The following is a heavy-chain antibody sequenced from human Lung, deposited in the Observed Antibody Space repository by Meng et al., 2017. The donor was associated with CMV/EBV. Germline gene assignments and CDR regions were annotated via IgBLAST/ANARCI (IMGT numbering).Heavy chain of an antibody. Sequence: QVQRVGSGGGGVQPGSPLRLSCAASGFTFSSYAMHWVRQAPGKGLEWVAVISYDGSNKYYADSVKGRFTISRDNSKNTLYLQMNSLRAEDTAVYYCARDDSSSWGQGTLVTVSS. CDR1: GFTFSSYA. J-gene: IGHJ5*02. CDR2: ISYDGSNK. D-gene: IGHD3-22*01. CDR3: ARDDSSS. V-gene: IGHV3-30-3*01.